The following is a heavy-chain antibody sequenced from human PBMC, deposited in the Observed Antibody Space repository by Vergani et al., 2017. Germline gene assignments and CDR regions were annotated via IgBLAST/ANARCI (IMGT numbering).Heavy chain of an antibody. V-gene: IGHV1-69*06. CDR3: ARRLDSSSSWGDAFDI. CDR1: GGTFNNYA. D-gene: IGHD6-6*01. CDR2: IIPLFGTA. J-gene: IGHJ3*02. Sequence: QVQLVQSGAEVKKPGSSVKVSCKASGGTFNNYAISWVRQAPGQGLEWMGGIIPLFGTANYAQKFQGRVTMTRDTSTSTVYMELSSLRSEDTAVYYCARRLDSSSSWGDAFDIWGQGTMVTGSS.